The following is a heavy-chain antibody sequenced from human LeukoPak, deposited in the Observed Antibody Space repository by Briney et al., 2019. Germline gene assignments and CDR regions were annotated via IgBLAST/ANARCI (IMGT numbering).Heavy chain of an antibody. D-gene: IGHD3-10*01. CDR2: INPNSGGT. Sequence: GASVTVSCKASGYTFTGYYMHWVRQAPGQGLEWMGWINPNSGGTNYAQKFQGRVTMTRDTSISTAYLQWSSLKASDTAMYYCARALTSPPFGSPFDYWGQGTLVTVSS. CDR3: ARALTSPPFGSPFDY. J-gene: IGHJ4*02. V-gene: IGHV1-2*02. CDR1: GYTFTGYY.